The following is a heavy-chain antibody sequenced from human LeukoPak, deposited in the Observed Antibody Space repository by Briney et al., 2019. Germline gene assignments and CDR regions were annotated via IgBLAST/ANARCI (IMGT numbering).Heavy chain of an antibody. J-gene: IGHJ4*02. Sequence: EPGGSLRLSCAASGFTFSSYGMHWVRQAPGKGLEWVAVISYDGSNKYYADSAKGRFTISRDNSKNTLYLQMNSLRAEDTAVYYCAKDHSGSYDYWGQGTLVTVSS. CDR1: GFTFSSYG. V-gene: IGHV3-30*18. CDR3: AKDHSGSYDY. CDR2: ISYDGSNK. D-gene: IGHD1-26*01.